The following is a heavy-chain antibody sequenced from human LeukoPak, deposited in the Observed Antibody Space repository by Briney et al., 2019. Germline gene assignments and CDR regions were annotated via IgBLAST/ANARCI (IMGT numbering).Heavy chain of an antibody. CDR2: INPSGGST. D-gene: IGHD2-2*03. CDR3: ARDGGLDIVVVPAARPQYYFDY. V-gene: IGHV1-46*01. CDR1: GYTFTSYY. J-gene: IGHJ4*02. Sequence: ASANVSCKASGYTFTSYYMHWVRQAPGQGLEWMGIINPSGGSTSYAQKFQGRVTMTRDTSTSTVYMELSSLRSEDTAVYYCARDGGLDIVVVPAARPQYYFDYWGQGTLVTVSS.